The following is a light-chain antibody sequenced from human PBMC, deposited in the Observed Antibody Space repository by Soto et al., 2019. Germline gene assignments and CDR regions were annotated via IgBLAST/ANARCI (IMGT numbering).Light chain of an antibody. Sequence: QSALTQPASVSGSPGQSITISCTGTTSDVGSYNLVSWYQQHPGKAPKLIIYEVSERPSGVSTRFSGSKSGNMASLTISGLQAGDEAEYYCCSYATPRQFGGGTKVTVL. J-gene: IGLJ2*01. CDR2: EVS. CDR1: TSDVGSYNL. CDR3: CSYATPRQ. V-gene: IGLV2-23*02.